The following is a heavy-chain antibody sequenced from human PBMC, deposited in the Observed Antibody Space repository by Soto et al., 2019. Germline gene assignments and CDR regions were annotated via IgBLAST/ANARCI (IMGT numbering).Heavy chain of an antibody. J-gene: IGHJ4*02. CDR1: GVSISSYY. CDR2: IYYSGST. Sequence: SETLSLTCTVSGVSISSYYWSWIRQPPGKGLEWIGYIYYSGSTNYNPSLKSRVTISVDTSKNQFSLKLSSVTAADTAVYYCARTVTDRDGYNPFEYWGQGTLVAVSS. CDR3: ARTVTDRDGYNPFEY. D-gene: IGHD5-12*01. V-gene: IGHV4-59*01.